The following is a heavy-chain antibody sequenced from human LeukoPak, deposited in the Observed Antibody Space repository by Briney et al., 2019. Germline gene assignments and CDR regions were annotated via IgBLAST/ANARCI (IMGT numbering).Heavy chain of an antibody. CDR2: IYYSGST. J-gene: IGHJ4*02. CDR1: GGSISGSGYY. V-gene: IGHV4-39*07. CDR3: ARGLLSGGYYNRIPHNRKYYFDY. Sequence: PSETLSLTCTVSGGSISGSGYYWVWLRQPPGKGLEWIGSIYYSGSTYYNPSLKSRVTISVDTSKNQFSLKLSSVTAADTAVYYCARGLLSGGYYNRIPHNRKYYFDYWGQGTLVTVSS. D-gene: IGHD1-26*01.